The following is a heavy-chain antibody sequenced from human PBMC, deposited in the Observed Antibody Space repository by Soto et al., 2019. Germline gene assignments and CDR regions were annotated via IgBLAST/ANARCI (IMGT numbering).Heavy chain of an antibody. CDR1: GFTFSPYW. V-gene: IGHV3-7*05. Sequence: EVQLVESGGGLVQPGGSLRLSCAASGFTFSPYWMSWVRQAPGKGLEWVAIIKDDGGDEHYLEAVRGRFTISSDNAKKSLYLAMDSLRVEDTAVYYCAGGTRWISDTWGQGTLVTVSS. CDR3: AGGTRWISDT. D-gene: IGHD2-2*03. J-gene: IGHJ5*02. CDR2: IKDDGGDE.